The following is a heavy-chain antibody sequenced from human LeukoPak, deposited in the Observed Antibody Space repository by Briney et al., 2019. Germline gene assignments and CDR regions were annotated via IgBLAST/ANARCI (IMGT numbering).Heavy chain of an antibody. Sequence: SETLSLTCTVSGGSISSYYWSWIRQPPGKGLEWIGYIYYSGSTSYNPSLKSRVTISVDTSKNQFSLKLSSVTAADTAVYYCARTLGGVVITTGSLDYWGQGTLVTVSS. V-gene: IGHV4-59*12. D-gene: IGHD3-22*01. CDR3: ARTLGGVVITTGSLDY. CDR1: GGSISSYY. CDR2: IYYSGST. J-gene: IGHJ4*02.